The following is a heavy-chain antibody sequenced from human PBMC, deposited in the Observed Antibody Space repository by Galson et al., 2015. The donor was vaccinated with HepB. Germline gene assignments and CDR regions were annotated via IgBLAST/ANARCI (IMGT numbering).Heavy chain of an antibody. CDR3: ARDTPKIVVVTATTLDC. J-gene: IGHJ4*02. Sequence: SVKVSCKASGYTFTSYGISWVRQAPGQGLEWMGWISAYNGNTNYAQKLQGRVTMTTDTSTSTAYMELRSLRSDDTAVYYCARDTPKIVVVTATTLDCWGQGTLVTVSS. V-gene: IGHV1-18*01. CDR1: GYTFTSYG. CDR2: ISAYNGNT. D-gene: IGHD2-21*02.